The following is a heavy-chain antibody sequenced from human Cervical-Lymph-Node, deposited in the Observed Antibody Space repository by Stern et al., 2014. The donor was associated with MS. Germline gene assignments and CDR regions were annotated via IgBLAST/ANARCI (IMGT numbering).Heavy chain of an antibody. CDR2: ISSGGSYI. D-gene: IGHD4-23*01. Sequence: VQLVESGGGLVKPGGSLRLSCAASGFTFSSYSMNWVRQAPGKGLEWVASISSGGSYIYYADSLKGRFTISRDNAKSSLYLQMNSLRAEDTAVYYCARGRGGNYRYYFDYWGQGTLVTVSS. CDR1: GFTFSSYS. J-gene: IGHJ4*02. CDR3: ARGRGGNYRYYFDY. V-gene: IGHV3-21*01.